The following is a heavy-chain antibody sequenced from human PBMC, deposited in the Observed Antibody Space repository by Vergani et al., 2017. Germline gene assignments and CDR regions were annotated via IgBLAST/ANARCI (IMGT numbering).Heavy chain of an antibody. CDR3: AGQSSSWYLTYYYYYGMDV. V-gene: IGHV1-18*01. D-gene: IGHD6-13*01. CDR2: ISAYNGNT. J-gene: IGHJ6*02. CDR1: GYTFTSYG. Sequence: QVQLVQSGAEVKKPGASVKVSCKASGYTFTSYGISWVRQAPGQGLEWMGWISAYNGNTNYAQKLQGRVTMTTDTSTSTAYMELRSLRSDDTAVYYCAGQSSSWYLTYYYYYGMDVWGQGTTVTVSS.